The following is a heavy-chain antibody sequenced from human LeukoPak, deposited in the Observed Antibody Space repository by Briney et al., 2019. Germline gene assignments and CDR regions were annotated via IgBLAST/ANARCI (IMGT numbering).Heavy chain of an antibody. CDR2: IYPGDSDT. J-gene: IGHJ4*02. CDR1: GYNFTSYW. V-gene: IGHV5-51*01. CDR3: ARRIYYGSGSYKYYFDY. D-gene: IGHD3-10*01. Sequence: GESLQISCKGSGYNFTSYWIGWVRQLPGKGLEWMGIIYPGDSDTRYSPSFQGQATISADKSISTAHLQWSSLKASDTAMYYCARRIYYGSGSYKYYFDYWGQGTLVTVSS.